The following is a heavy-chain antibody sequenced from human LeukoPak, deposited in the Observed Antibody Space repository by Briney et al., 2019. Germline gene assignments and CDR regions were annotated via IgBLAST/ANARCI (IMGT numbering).Heavy chain of an antibody. CDR3: ARHYPGGDYFIDY. CDR2: IYPDDSDT. Sequence: PGGSLALSCAASGFTFDDYGMSWVRQAPGKGLEWVGIIYPDDSDTRYSPSFQDQVTISADKSISTAYLQWSSLKASDTAMYYCARHYPGGDYFIDYWGQGTLVTVSS. J-gene: IGHJ4*02. D-gene: IGHD4-17*01. CDR1: GFTFDDYG. V-gene: IGHV5-51*01.